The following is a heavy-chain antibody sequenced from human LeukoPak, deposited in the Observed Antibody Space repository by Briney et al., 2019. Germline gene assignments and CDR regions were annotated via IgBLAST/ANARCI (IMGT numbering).Heavy chain of an antibody. D-gene: IGHD1-7*01. V-gene: IGHV4-39*07. CDR1: GGSIRRADYY. CDR3: ARGTSAGGDHYFDS. CDR2: IYHSGST. J-gene: IGHJ4*02. Sequence: PSETLSLTCTVSGGSIRRADYYWGWIRQSPGKGLEWIGSIYHSGSTYYNPSLQSRVTKSVDPSKNQFSLNLSSVTAADTAVYFCARGTSAGGDHYFDSWGQGTQVTASS.